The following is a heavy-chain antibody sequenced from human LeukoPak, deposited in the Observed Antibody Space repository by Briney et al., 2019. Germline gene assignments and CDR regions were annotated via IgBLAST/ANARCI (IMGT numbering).Heavy chain of an antibody. V-gene: IGHV3-21*01. CDR1: GFTFSRYT. CDR2: ISSDSSSM. Sequence: KPGGSLRLSCAASGFTFSRYTMKWVRQSPGKGLEYVSSISSDSSSMYYADSVKGRFAISRDNAKNSVYLQINSLRAEDTAIYYCARVPPSYWGQGTQVTVSS. CDR3: ARVPPSY. J-gene: IGHJ4*02.